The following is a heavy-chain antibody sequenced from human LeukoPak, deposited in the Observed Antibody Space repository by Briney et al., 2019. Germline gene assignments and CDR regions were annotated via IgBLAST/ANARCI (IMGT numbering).Heavy chain of an antibody. CDR3: TTLYYDILTGYWPELVLDP. CDR2: IKSKTDGGTT. J-gene: IGHJ5*02. CDR1: GFTFSNAW. V-gene: IGHV3-15*01. D-gene: IGHD3-9*01. Sequence: GGSLRLSCAASGFTFSNAWMSWVRQAPGKGLEGVGRIKSKTDGGTTDYAAPVKGRFTISRDDSKNTLYLQMNSLQTEDTAVYYCTTLYYDILTGYWPELVLDPWGQGTLVTVSS.